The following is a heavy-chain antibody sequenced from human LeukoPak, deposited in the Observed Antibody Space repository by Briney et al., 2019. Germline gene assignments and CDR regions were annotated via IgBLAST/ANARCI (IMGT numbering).Heavy chain of an antibody. D-gene: IGHD3-9*01. V-gene: IGHV3-23*01. CDR3: AKDQYGSMYFAIGYDY. CDR1: GFTFSSYA. J-gene: IGHJ4*02. CDR2: ISGSGGST. Sequence: GGPLRLSCAASGFTFSSYAMSWVRQAPGKGLEWASAISGSGGSTYYADSVKGRFTISRDNSKNTLYLQMNSLRAEDTAVYYCAKDQYGSMYFAIGYDYWGQGTLVTVSS.